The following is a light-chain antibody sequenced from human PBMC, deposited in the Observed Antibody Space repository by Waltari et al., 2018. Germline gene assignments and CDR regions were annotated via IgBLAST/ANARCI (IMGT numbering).Light chain of an antibody. CDR1: QGISSY. CDR3: QQYYSYPLT. Sequence: AIRMTQSPSSLSASTGDRVTITCRASQGISSYLAWYQQKPGKAPKLLIYAASTLQSGVPSRFSGIGSATDFTLTISCLQSEDFATYYCQQYYSYPLTFGGGTKVEIK. J-gene: IGKJ4*01. V-gene: IGKV1-8*01. CDR2: AAS.